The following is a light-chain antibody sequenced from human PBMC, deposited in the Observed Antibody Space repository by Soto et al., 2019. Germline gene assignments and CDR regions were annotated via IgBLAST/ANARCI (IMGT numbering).Light chain of an antibody. CDR2: GPS. J-gene: IGKJ1*01. CDR3: QQYSRQAT. CDR1: QSVSTTY. Sequence: EIVLTQSPGTLSLSPGERATLSCRASQSVSTTYLTWYQQKPGQAPRLLVYGPSSRATGVPDRFSGSGSGSDFTLTISSLQPDDFATYYCQQYSRQATFGQGTKVDIK. V-gene: IGKV3-20*01.